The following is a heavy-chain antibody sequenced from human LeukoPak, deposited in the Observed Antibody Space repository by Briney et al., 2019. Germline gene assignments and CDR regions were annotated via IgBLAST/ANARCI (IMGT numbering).Heavy chain of an antibody. Sequence: SETLSLTCTVSGASISSYYWSWIRQPPGKGLEWIAFISNSVSTNYNLSLKSRVTISLDTSRKQLSLRLSSVIAADTAVYYCVATERWLQWDYWGQGTLVTVSS. CDR2: ISNSVST. D-gene: IGHD5-24*01. J-gene: IGHJ4*02. CDR1: GASISSYY. CDR3: VATERWLQWDY. V-gene: IGHV4-4*08.